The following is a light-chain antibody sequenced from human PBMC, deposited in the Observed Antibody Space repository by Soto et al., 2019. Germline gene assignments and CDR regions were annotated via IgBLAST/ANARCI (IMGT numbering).Light chain of an antibody. CDR2: DVS. V-gene: IGLV2-11*01. CDR3: CSYAGSYTYV. J-gene: IGLJ1*01. CDR1: SSDVGGFRY. Sequence: QSALTQPASVSGSLGQSVTISCTGTSSDVGGFRYVSWFQQHPGKAPKLLIYDVSKRPSGVPARFSGSKSGNTASLTISGLQAEDEADYYCCSYAGSYTYVFGTGTKLTVL.